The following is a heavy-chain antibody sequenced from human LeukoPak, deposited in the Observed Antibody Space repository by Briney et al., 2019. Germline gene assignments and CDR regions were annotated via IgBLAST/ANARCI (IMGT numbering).Heavy chain of an antibody. CDR1: GYTFTSYA. D-gene: IGHD3-3*01. CDR3: ARTGGYYRVFDY. Sequence: GASVEVSCKASGYTFTSYAMHWVRQAPGQRLEWMGWINAGNGNTKYSQKFQGRVTITRDTSASTAYMELSSLRSEDTAVYYCARTGGYYRVFDYWGQGTLVTVSS. V-gene: IGHV1-3*01. J-gene: IGHJ4*02. CDR2: INAGNGNT.